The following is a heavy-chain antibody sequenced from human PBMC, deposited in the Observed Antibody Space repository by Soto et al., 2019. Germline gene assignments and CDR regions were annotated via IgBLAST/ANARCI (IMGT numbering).Heavy chain of an antibody. CDR3: ARAKAWRVSSAWTWLDF. CDR2: IPNDGSAQ. CDR1: GFTFSSYA. D-gene: IGHD6-25*01. V-gene: IGHV3-30-3*01. Sequence: QVQLVESGGGVVQPGRALRLSCAASGFTFSSYAMHWVRQAPGKGLEWVAAIPNDGSAQHYADSVKGRFTLSRDNSESPLSLQMNGLRAEDAAVYYFARAKAWRVSSAWTWLDFWGQGTLVTVSS. J-gene: IGHJ4*02.